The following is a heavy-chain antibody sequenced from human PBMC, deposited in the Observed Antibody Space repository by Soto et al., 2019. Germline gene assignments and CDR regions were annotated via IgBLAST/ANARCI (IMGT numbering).Heavy chain of an antibody. V-gene: IGHV3-48*02. CDR1: GFTFSSYS. CDR3: ARDRVRAVSNLDWFAP. J-gene: IGHJ5*02. D-gene: IGHD3-10*02. CDR2: ISSSSSTI. Sequence: EVQLVESGGGLVQPGGSLRLSCAASGFTFSSYSMNWVRQAPGKGLEWVSYISSSSSTIYYADSVKGRLTISRDNAKNXLYLQMNSLRDEDTAAYYCARDRVRAVSNLDWFAPWGQGTLVTVSS.